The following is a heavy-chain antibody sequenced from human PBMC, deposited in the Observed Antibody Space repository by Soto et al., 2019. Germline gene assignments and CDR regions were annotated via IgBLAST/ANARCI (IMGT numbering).Heavy chain of an antibody. D-gene: IGHD2-15*01. Sequence: QVQLVQSGAEVKKPGSSVKVSCKAPGGTFSSYAISWVRQAPGQGLEWMGGIIPIFGTANYAQKFQGRVTITADESTSTAYMELSSLRSEDTAVYYCARSAEEGLLVYYGMDVWGQGTTVTVSS. CDR3: ARSAEEGLLVYYGMDV. V-gene: IGHV1-69*12. CDR1: GGTFSSYA. CDR2: IIPIFGTA. J-gene: IGHJ6*02.